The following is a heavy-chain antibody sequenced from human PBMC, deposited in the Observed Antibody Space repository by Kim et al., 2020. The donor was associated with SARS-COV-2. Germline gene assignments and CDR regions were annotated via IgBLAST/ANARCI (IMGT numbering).Heavy chain of an antibody. CDR2: VRSDGSST. CDR3: AGGLAGTRTSR. J-gene: IGHJ4*02. Sequence: GGSLRLSCAASGFTFSSYGMYWVRQAPGKGLVWVSLVRSDGSSTNYADSVKGRFTISRDNAKNTLYLQMNSLRAEDTVVYYCAGGLAGTRTSRGGQGSLLTLPS. V-gene: IGHV3-74*01. D-gene: IGHD6-19*01. CDR1: GFTFSSYG.